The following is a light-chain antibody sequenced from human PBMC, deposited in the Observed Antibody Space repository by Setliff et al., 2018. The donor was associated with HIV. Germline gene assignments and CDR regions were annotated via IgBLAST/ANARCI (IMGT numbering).Light chain of an antibody. Sequence: QSVLTQPASVSESPGQSITISCTGTSSDVGAYNFVSWYQQYPGKAPQLMIYDVFGRPSGVSHRFSGSKSGNTASLAISGLRPEDEADCYCSSFTTSRKFVFGTGTKVTVL. J-gene: IGLJ1*01. CDR3: SSFTTSRKFV. V-gene: IGLV2-14*03. CDR2: DVF. CDR1: SSDVGAYNF.